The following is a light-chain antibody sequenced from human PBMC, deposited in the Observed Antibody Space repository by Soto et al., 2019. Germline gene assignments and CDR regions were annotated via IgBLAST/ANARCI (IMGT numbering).Light chain of an antibody. J-gene: IGKJ5*01. V-gene: IGKV3-11*01. Sequence: EIVLTQSPGTLSLSPGERATLSCRASQSVSSNYLAWYQQKPGQAPRLLIYDASNRATGIPARFSGRGSGTDFTLTISSLEPEDFAVYYCQQRSSAITFGQGTRLEIK. CDR2: DAS. CDR3: QQRSSAIT. CDR1: QSVSSNY.